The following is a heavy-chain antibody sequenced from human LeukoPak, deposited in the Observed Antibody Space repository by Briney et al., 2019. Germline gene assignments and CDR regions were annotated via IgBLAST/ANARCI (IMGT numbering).Heavy chain of an antibody. CDR1: GGSISSGDYY. Sequence: SETLSLTCTVSGGSISSGDYYWSWIRQPPGKGLEWIGYIYYSGSTYYNPSLKSRVTISVDTSKNQFSLKLSSVTAADTAVYYCARVSSDTIFGVVITPRFDYWGQGTLVTVSS. J-gene: IGHJ4*02. CDR3: ARVSSDTIFGVVITPRFDY. V-gene: IGHV4-30-4*01. CDR2: IYYSGST. D-gene: IGHD3-3*01.